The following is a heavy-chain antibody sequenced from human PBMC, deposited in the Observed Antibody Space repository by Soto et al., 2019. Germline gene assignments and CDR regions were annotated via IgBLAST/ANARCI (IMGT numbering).Heavy chain of an antibody. V-gene: IGHV4-34*01. CDR3: ARGSTYYYDSSSYGMDV. J-gene: IGHJ6*02. D-gene: IGHD3-22*01. Sequence: SETLSLTCVVYGGSFSAYYYSWIRQTPGKGLEWIGEINHSGSTNYNPSLKSRVTISIDTSRRQFSLKLSSVTAADTAVYYCARGSTYYYDSSSYGMDVWGQGTTVTVSS. CDR2: INHSGST. CDR1: GGSFSAYY.